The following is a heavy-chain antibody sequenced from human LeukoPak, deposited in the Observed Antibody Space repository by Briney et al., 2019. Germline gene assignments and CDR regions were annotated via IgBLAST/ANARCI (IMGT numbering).Heavy chain of an antibody. V-gene: IGHV1-18*04. J-gene: IGHJ4*02. Sequence: ASVKVSCKASRYTVTSYVISWVGQAPGQGLEGMGWISAYNGNTNYAQKLQGRVTMTTDTSTSTAYMELRSLRSDDTAVYYCARGRILWFGELFPFDYWGQGTLVTVSS. CDR1: RYTVTSYV. CDR3: ARGRILWFGELFPFDY. CDR2: ISAYNGNT. D-gene: IGHD3-10*01.